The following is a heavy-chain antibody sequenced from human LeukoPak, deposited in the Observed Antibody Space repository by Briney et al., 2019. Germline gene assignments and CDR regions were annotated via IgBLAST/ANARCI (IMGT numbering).Heavy chain of an antibody. J-gene: IGHJ5*02. Sequence: SVKVSCKASGGTFSSYAISWVRQAPGQGLEWMGGIIPIFGTANYAQKFQGRVTITADESTSTAYMELSSLRSEDTAVYYCARDNYAGANWFDPWGQGTLVTVSS. V-gene: IGHV1-69*13. CDR2: IIPIFGTA. CDR1: GGTFSSYA. D-gene: IGHD1-7*01. CDR3: ARDNYAGANWFDP.